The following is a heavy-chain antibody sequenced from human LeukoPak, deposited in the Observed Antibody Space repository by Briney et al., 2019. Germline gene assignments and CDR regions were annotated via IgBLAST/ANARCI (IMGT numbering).Heavy chain of an antibody. V-gene: IGHV1-69*05. Sequence: SSVEVSCKASGGTFSSYAISWVRQAPGQGLEWMGRIIPIFGTANYAQKFQGRVTITTDESTSTAYMELSSLRSEDTAVYYCARGMITFGGVIPEAYWGQGTLVTVSS. J-gene: IGHJ4*02. D-gene: IGHD3-16*02. CDR2: IIPIFGTA. CDR1: GGTFSSYA. CDR3: ARGMITFGGVIPEAY.